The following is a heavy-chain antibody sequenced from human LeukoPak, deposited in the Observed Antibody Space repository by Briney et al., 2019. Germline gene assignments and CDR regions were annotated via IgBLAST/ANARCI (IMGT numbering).Heavy chain of an antibody. D-gene: IGHD4-17*01. Sequence: ASVKVSCKASGYTFTGYYMHWVRQAPGQGLEWMGWINPNSGGTNYPQKFQGRVTMTGDTSISTAYMELSRLRSDDTAVYYCARARGTVTTKYYYYYYYMDVWGKGTTVTISS. CDR2: INPNSGGT. CDR3: ARARGTVTTKYYYYYYYMDV. CDR1: GYTFTGYY. V-gene: IGHV1-2*02. J-gene: IGHJ6*03.